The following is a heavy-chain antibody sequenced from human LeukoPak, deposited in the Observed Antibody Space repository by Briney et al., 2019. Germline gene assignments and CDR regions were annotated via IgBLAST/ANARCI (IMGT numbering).Heavy chain of an antibody. D-gene: IGHD2-2*01. V-gene: IGHV3-11*01. CDR2: ISSSGSTI. CDR3: ARDKVVPAAPLPYWYFDL. CDR1: GFTFSDYY. Sequence: GGSLKLSCAASGFTFSDYYMSWIRQAPGKGLEWVSYISSSGSTIYYADSVKGRFTISRDNAKNSLYLQMNSLRAEDTAVYYCARDKVVPAAPLPYWYFDLWGRGTLVTVSS. J-gene: IGHJ2*01.